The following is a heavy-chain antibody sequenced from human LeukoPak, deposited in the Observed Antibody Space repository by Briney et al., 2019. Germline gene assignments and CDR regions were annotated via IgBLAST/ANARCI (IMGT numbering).Heavy chain of an antibody. V-gene: IGHV1-2*02. CDR2: INPNSGGT. D-gene: IGHD2-2*01. J-gene: IGHJ4*02. CDR3: ARAGYCSSTSCQGGGDY. Sequence: GASVKVSCKASGYTFTGYYMHWVRQAPGQGLEWMGWINPNSGGTNYAQKFQGRVTMTRDTSISTAYMELSRLRSDDTAVYYCARAGYCSSTSCQGGGDYWGQGTLVTVSS. CDR1: GYTFTGYY.